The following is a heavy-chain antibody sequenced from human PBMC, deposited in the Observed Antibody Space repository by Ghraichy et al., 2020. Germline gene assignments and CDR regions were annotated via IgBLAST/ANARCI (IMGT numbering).Heavy chain of an antibody. CDR3: ATCPTIQTNVDF. CDR1: GLSVSDNY. J-gene: IGHJ4*02. D-gene: IGHD3-9*01. Sequence: GGSLRLSCAASGLSVSDNYMNWLRQAPGKGLEWVSVIYPDGTTYYADSVKGRFTISRDNSRNTLYLLRNSLSAEDTAVYYCATCPTIQTNVDFWGQGTLVTVSS. CDR2: IYPDGTT. V-gene: IGHV3-53*01.